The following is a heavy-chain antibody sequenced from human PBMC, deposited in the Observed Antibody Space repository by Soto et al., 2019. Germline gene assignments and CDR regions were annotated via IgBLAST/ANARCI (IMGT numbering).Heavy chain of an antibody. CDR3: ASVGAADAPGGFDY. V-gene: IGHV4-59*01. J-gene: IGHJ4*02. D-gene: IGHD6-13*01. CDR1: GGSISSYY. Sequence: QVQLQESGPGLVKPSETLSLTCTVSGGSISSYYWSWIRQPPGKGLEWIGNIFDSGSTNYNPSLKRRVTISVDTSKSQFSLRVRSVTAADTAVYYCASVGAADAPGGFDYWGQGTLVTVSS. CDR2: IFDSGST.